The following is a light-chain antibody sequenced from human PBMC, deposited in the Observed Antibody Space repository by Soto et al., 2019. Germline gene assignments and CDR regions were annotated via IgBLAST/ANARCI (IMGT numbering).Light chain of an antibody. J-gene: IGKJ4*01. CDR2: GAS. Sequence: DIQMTQSPSAMSASVGDRVTITCRASQGISHYLAWFQQRPGQVPKRLIYGASTLHSGVPSRFSGSGSGTEFTLTISSLQPEDFGTYYCLQHNTYPLSFGEGPRWIS. CDR3: LQHNTYPLS. CDR1: QGISHY. V-gene: IGKV1-17*03.